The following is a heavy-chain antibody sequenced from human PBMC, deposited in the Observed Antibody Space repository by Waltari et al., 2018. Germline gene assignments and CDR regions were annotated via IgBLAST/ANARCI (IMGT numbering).Heavy chain of an antibody. CDR1: GGSISSRSYY. CDR3: ARLLWFGELSQFDY. J-gene: IGHJ4*02. Sequence: QLQLQESGPGLVKPSETLSLTCTVSGGSISSRSYYWGWIPQPPGKGLEWIGSIYYSGSTYYNPSLKSRVTISVDTSKNQFSLKLSSVTAADTAVYYCARLLWFGELSQFDYWGQGTLVTVSS. CDR2: IYYSGST. V-gene: IGHV4-39*01. D-gene: IGHD3-10*01.